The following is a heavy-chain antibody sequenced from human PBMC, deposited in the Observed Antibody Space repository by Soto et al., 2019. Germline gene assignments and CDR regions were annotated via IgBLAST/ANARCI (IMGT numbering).Heavy chain of an antibody. J-gene: IGHJ1*01. CDR2: INPNSGGT. V-gene: IGHV1-2*02. Sequence: QVQLVQSGAEVKKPGASVKVSCKASGYTFTGYYMHWVRQAPGQGLEWMGWINPNSGGTNYAQKFQGRVTMTRDTSISTAYMELSRLRSDDTAVYYCARDWLVGERAEYFQHWGQGTLVTVSS. CDR3: ARDWLVGERAEYFQH. CDR1: GYTFTGYY. D-gene: IGHD6-19*01.